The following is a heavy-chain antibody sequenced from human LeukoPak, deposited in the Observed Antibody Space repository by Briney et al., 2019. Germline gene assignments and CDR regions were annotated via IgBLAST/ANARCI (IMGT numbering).Heavy chain of an antibody. J-gene: IGHJ4*02. D-gene: IGHD1-26*01. Sequence: GGSLRLSCAASGFTFSTYSMNWVRQVPGKGLEWVSYISSSSNTIYYADSVKGRFTISRDNAKNSLYLQMNSLRAEDTAVYYCAREGRGSGSYADYWGQGTLVTVSS. V-gene: IGHV3-48*01. CDR2: ISSSSNTI. CDR3: AREGRGSGSYADY. CDR1: GFTFSTYS.